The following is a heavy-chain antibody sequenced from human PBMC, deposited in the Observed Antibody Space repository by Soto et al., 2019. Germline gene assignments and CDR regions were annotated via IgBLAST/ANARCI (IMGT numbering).Heavy chain of an antibody. Sequence: EVQLVESGGGLVQPGGSLRLSCAASGFTFSSYWMHWVRQAPGKGLVWVSRINSDGSSTSYADSVKGRVTISRDNDKNTRYLQMNSLRAEDTAVYYCVRTSLVVAAATREDYWGQGTLVTVSS. V-gene: IGHV3-74*01. CDR2: INSDGSST. CDR3: VRTSLVVAAATREDY. CDR1: GFTFSSYW. J-gene: IGHJ4*02. D-gene: IGHD2-15*01.